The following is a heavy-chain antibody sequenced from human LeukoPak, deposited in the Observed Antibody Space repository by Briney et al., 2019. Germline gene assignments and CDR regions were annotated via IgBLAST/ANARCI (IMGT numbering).Heavy chain of an antibody. J-gene: IGHJ4*02. CDR3: AKGGESSLPFDY. CDR2: VHTTGGT. V-gene: IGHV4-4*07. CDR1: GGSISGHY. Sequence: PSETLSLTCTVSGGSISGHYWSWIRQPAGKEPEWIGRVHTTGGTNYNPSLKSRLTMSVDTSKNQFSLHLTSVTAADTAVYYCAKGGESSLPFDYWGQGTLVTVSS. D-gene: IGHD3-10*01.